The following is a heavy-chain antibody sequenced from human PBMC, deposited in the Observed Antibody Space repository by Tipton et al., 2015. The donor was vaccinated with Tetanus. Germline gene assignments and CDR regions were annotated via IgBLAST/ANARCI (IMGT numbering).Heavy chain of an antibody. J-gene: IGHJ4*02. D-gene: IGHD6-13*01. V-gene: IGHV1-8*01. CDR1: AYAFTSYD. CDR3: ARGNRGSSWYL. CDR2: MNPNTGHA. Sequence: QSGAEVKKPGASVKISCKAFAYAFTSYDLNWVRQATGQGLEWLGYMNPNTGHAGYAQKFQGRVTMTSNISITTAYMELRNPRSDDTAVYYCARGNRGSSWYLWGQGSLVTVSS.